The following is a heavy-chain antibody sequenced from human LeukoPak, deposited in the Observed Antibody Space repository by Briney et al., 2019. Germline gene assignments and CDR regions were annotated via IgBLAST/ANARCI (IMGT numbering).Heavy chain of an antibody. J-gene: IGHJ2*01. Sequence: NSSETLSLTCSVSGGSIRSYYWSWIRQPPGKGLEWIGYIYYSGNTNYNPSLKSRVTISVDTSKNQFSLKLSSVPAADTAVYYCARVYYSSSYDYWYFDLWGRGTLVTVSS. D-gene: IGHD6-13*01. CDR3: ARVYYSSSYDYWYFDL. CDR2: IYYSGNT. V-gene: IGHV4-59*01. CDR1: GGSIRSYY.